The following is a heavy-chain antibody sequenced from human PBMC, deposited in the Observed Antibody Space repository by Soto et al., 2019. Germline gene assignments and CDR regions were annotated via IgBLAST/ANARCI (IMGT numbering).Heavy chain of an antibody. Sequence: QVQLVESGGGVVRPGRSLRLSCAASGFTFSSYGMHWVRQAPGKGLEWVAVISYDGSNKYYADSVKGRFTISRDNSKNTLYLQMNSLRAEDTAVYYCAKDRWVELRGGYFDYWGQGTLVTVSS. CDR2: ISYDGSNK. CDR1: GFTFSSYG. CDR3: AKDRWVELRGGYFDY. D-gene: IGHD1-7*01. V-gene: IGHV3-30*18. J-gene: IGHJ4*02.